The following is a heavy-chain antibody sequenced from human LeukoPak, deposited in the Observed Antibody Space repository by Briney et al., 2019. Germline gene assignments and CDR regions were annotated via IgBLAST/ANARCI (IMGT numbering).Heavy chain of an antibody. CDR2: INPNSGAT. CDR1: GYTFPTYF. J-gene: IGHJ4*02. Sequence: GASVKVSCKGSGYTFPTYFIHWMRQAPGQAFEWMGWINPNSGATSYSQTFHGRVTMTRDTSISTIFMDLGNPKSDDTAVYYCARGPDTGAFDSWGQGTVVTVSS. CDR3: ARGPDTGAFDS. D-gene: IGHD7-27*01. V-gene: IGHV1-2*02.